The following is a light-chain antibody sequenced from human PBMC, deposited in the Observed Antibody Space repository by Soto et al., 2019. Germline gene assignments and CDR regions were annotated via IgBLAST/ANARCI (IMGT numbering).Light chain of an antibody. Sequence: DIQMTQSPSSLSASVGDRVTITCRASQSISSYLNWYQQKPGKAPKLLIYAASSLQSGVPSRFSGSGSGTDSTLTISSLQPEDFATYYCQQSYSTPTFGQGTRLEIK. J-gene: IGKJ5*01. CDR2: AAS. CDR3: QQSYSTPT. CDR1: QSISSY. V-gene: IGKV1-39*01.